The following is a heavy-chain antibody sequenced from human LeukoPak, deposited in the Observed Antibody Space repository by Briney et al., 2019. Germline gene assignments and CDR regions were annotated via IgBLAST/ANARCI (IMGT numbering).Heavy chain of an antibody. J-gene: IGHJ5*02. Sequence: ASVKVSCKASGYTFTSYGISWVRQAPGQGLEWMGWISAYNGNTNYAQKLQGRVTMTTDTSTSTAYMELRSLRSDDTAVYYCARGGRYYSSTSCHRVWFDPWGQGTLVTVSS. D-gene: IGHD2-2*01. V-gene: IGHV1-18*01. CDR2: ISAYNGNT. CDR3: ARGGRYYSSTSCHRVWFDP. CDR1: GYTFTSYG.